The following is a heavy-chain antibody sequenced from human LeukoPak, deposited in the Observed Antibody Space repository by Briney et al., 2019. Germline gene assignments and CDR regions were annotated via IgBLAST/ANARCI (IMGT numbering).Heavy chain of an antibody. J-gene: IGHJ6*03. Sequence: GGSLRLSCTASGFTFSSYWMHWVRQAPGKGLVWVSRINSDGSSTTYADSVKGRFTISRDNSKNTLYLQMTSLRVEDTAVYFCAKTADVLYYRHFMDVWGKGTTVTVSS. CDR2: INSDGSST. CDR3: AKTADVLYYRHFMDV. CDR1: GFTFSSYW. V-gene: IGHV3-74*03. D-gene: IGHD2-15*01.